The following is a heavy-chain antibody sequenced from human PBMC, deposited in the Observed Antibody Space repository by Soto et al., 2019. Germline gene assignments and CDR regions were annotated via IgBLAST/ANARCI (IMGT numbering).Heavy chain of an antibody. Sequence: GGSLRLSCAASGFTFSSYGMHWVRQAPGKGLEWVAVISYDGSNKYYADSVKGRFTISRDNSKNTLYLQMNSLRAEDTAVYYCAKDMSRYSSGWYPYYYYGMDVWGQGTTVTVSS. V-gene: IGHV3-30*18. CDR2: ISYDGSNK. J-gene: IGHJ6*02. CDR1: GFTFSSYG. CDR3: AKDMSRYSSGWYPYYYYGMDV. D-gene: IGHD6-19*01.